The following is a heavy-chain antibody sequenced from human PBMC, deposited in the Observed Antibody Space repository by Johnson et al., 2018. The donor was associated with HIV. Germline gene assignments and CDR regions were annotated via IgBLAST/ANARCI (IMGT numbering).Heavy chain of an antibody. CDR2: ISYDGSNK. D-gene: IGHD1-26*01. J-gene: IGHJ3*02. Sequence: QVQLVESGGGVVQPGRSLRLSCAASGFTFRSYAMHWVRQAPGKVLSWVAVISYDGSNKYYADFVKRRFTISRDNSKNKLYLQMNSLRAEDTAVYYCAKTYSGSNRDAFDIWGQGTMVTVSS. CDR1: GFTFRSYA. CDR3: AKTYSGSNRDAFDI. V-gene: IGHV3-30-3*02.